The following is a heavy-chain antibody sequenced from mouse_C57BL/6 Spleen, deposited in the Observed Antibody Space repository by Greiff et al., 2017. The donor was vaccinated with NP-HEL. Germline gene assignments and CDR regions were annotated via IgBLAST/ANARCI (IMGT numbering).Heavy chain of an antibody. Sequence: VQLQQPGAELVKPGASVKLSCKASGYTFTSYWMHWVKQRPGQGLEWIGEIDPSDSYTNYNQKFKGKSTLTVDKSSSTAYMQLSSLTSEDSAVYYCARRATAQATGWFAYWGQGTLVTVSA. CDR3: ARRATAQATGWFAY. CDR1: GYTFTSYW. CDR2: IDPSDSYT. V-gene: IGHV1-69*01. J-gene: IGHJ3*01. D-gene: IGHD3-2*02.